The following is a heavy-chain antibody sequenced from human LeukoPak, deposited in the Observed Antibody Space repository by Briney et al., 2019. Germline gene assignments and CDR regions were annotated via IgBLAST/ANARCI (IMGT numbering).Heavy chain of an antibody. V-gene: IGHV3-21*01. Sequence: PGGSLRLSCAASGFTFSSYNMNWVRQAPGKGLEWVSSISSSGSYIYYADSVKGRFTISRDNAKNSLYLQMNSLRAEDTAVYYCARPGSSWYFGYWGQGTLVTVSS. J-gene: IGHJ4*02. D-gene: IGHD6-13*01. CDR2: ISSSGSYI. CDR3: ARPGSSWYFGY. CDR1: GFTFSSYN.